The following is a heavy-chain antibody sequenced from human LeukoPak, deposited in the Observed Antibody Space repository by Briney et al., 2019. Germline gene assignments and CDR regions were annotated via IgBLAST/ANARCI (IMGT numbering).Heavy chain of an antibody. V-gene: IGHV4-34*01. Sequence: SETLSLTCAVYGGSFSGYYWSWIRQPPGKGLEWIGEINHSGSTNYNPSLKSRVTISVDTSKNQFSLKLSSVTAADTAVYYCARIAVAQPFDYWGQGTLVTVSS. CDR2: INHSGST. J-gene: IGHJ4*02. D-gene: IGHD6-19*01. CDR3: ARIAVAQPFDY. CDR1: GGSFSGYY.